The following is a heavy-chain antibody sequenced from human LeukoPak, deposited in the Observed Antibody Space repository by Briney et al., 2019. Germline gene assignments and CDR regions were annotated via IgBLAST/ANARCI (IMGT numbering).Heavy chain of an antibody. CDR2: IGGRVGNT. Sequence: AGSLRLSCAASGFNFSDYDKHWVRQHPGEGLEWFSLIGGRVGNTYYAASVKGRFTISRDNSKNSLFLRMNRLRPEDTAFYYCVKDKGPYYDFMTGAGTLAQWGQGTLVSVSS. V-gene: IGHV3-43*02. J-gene: IGHJ4*02. D-gene: IGHD3-3*01. CDR1: GFNFSDYD. CDR3: VKDKGPYYDFMTGAGTLAQ.